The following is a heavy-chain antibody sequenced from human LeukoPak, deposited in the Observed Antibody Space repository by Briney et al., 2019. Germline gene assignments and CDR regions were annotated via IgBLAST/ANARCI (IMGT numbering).Heavy chain of an antibody. V-gene: IGHV3-74*01. CDR1: GFTFSSYW. CDR3: ARGRPHGNDY. J-gene: IGHJ4*02. CDR2: TASDGSST. D-gene: IGHD4-23*01. Sequence: GGSLRLSCAASGFTFSSYWINWVRQAPGRGLVWVSRTASDGSSTTYADSVKGRFSISRDNAKNTLYLQMNSLRVEDTAVYYCARGRPHGNDYWGQGTLVTVSS.